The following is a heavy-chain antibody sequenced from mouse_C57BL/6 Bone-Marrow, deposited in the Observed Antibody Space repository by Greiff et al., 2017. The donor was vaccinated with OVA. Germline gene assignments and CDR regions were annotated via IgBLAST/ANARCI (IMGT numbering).Heavy chain of an antibody. D-gene: IGHD2-9*01. V-gene: IGHV5-9*01. J-gene: IGHJ3*01. CDR1: GFTFSSYT. CDR3: ARHRGNPALLWLRRGFAY. Sequence: EVKLVESGGGLVKPGGSLKLSCAASGFTFSSYTMSWVRQTPEKRLEWVATISGGGGNTYYPDSVKGRFTISRDNAKNTLYLQMSSLRSEDTALYYCARHRGNPALLWLRRGFAYWGQGTLVTVSA. CDR2: ISGGGGNT.